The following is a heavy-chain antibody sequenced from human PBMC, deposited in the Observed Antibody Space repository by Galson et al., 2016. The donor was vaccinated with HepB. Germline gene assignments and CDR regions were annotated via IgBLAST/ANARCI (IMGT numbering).Heavy chain of an antibody. J-gene: IGHJ6*02. V-gene: IGHV4-59*01. CDR1: GGSMSTYY. CDR2: IYYSGST. CDR3: ARSALDYDISAGYYRPLAMDV. Sequence: ETLSLTCTVSGGSMSTYYWSWIRQPPGKGLEWIGSIYYSGSTNCNPSLKSRVTISVDTSKNQFSLKLSSVTDADTAVYFCARSALDYDISAGYYRPLAMDVWGQGTTVTVS. D-gene: IGHD3-9*01.